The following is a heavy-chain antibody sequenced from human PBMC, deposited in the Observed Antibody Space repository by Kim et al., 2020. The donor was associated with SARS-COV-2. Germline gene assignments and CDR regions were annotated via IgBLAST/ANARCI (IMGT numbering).Heavy chain of an antibody. D-gene: IGHD2-2*01. CDR3: ARGYPFDP. CDR2: IYHSGST. J-gene: IGHJ5*02. Sequence: SETLSLTCTVSGYSISSGYYWGWIRQPPGKGLEWIGSIYHSGSTYYNPSLKSRVTISVDTSKNQFSLKLSSVTAADTAVYYCARGYPFDPWGQGTLFTVSS. V-gene: IGHV4-38-2*02. CDR1: GYSISSGYY.